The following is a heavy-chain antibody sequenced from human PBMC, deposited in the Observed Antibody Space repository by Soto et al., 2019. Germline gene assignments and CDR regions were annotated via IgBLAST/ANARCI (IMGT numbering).Heavy chain of an antibody. CDR3: AREFLGGLDV. CDR2: IPNDARYK. CDR1: GFTFSSYT. D-gene: IGHD7-27*01. J-gene: IGHJ6*02. Sequence: PGGSLRLSLSDSGFTFSSYTMHGVRQAPGKGLEWVALIPNDARYKHYADSVKGRSTISRDNSKNTLYLQMNSLRAEDTSMYYCAREFLGGLDVWGQGTTVTVSS. V-gene: IGHV3-30*04.